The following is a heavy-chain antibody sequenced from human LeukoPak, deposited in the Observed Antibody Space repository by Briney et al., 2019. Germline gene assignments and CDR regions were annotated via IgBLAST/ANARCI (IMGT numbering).Heavy chain of an antibody. CDR1: GFTFSRYG. CDR3: ARVVV. J-gene: IGHJ4*02. D-gene: IGHD2-15*01. CDR2: ISYDGSNK. Sequence: PGGSLRLSCAASGFTFSRYGIYWVRQAPGKGLEWVAVISYDGSNKYYADSVKGRFTISRDNSKNTLYLQMNSLRAEDTAVYYCARVVVWGQGTLVTVSS. V-gene: IGHV3-30*19.